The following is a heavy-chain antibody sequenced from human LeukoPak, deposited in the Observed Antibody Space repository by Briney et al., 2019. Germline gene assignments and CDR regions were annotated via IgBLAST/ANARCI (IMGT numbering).Heavy chain of an antibody. J-gene: IGHJ5*02. Sequence: GASVKVSCKASGYTFTSYGISWVRQAPGQGLEWMGWISAYNGNTNYAQKLQGRVTMPTDTSTSTAYMELRILRPDDTAVYYCARVSAIVVVPAGMGRFDPWGQGTLVTVSS. CDR2: ISAYNGNT. V-gene: IGHV1-18*01. CDR1: GYTFTSYG. CDR3: ARVSAIVVVPAGMGRFDP. D-gene: IGHD2-2*01.